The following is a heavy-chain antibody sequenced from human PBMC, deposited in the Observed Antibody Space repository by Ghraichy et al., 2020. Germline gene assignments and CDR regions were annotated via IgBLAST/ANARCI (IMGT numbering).Heavy chain of an antibody. CDR2: ISSSSSYI. CDR1: GFTFSSYS. CDR3: ARDPRRHDAFDI. J-gene: IGHJ3*02. Sequence: GESLNISCAASGFTFSSYSMNWVRQAPGKGLEWVSSISSSSSYIYYADSVKGRFTISRDNAKNSLYLQMNSLRAEDTAVYYCARDPRRHDAFDIWGQGTMVTVSS. V-gene: IGHV3-21*01.